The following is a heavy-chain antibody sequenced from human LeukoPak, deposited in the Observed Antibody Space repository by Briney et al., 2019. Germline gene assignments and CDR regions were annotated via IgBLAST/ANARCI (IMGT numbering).Heavy chain of an antibody. CDR3: AKSSGYLLVYYFDY. Sequence: GSLRLSCAASGFTFSSYGMHWVRQAPGKGLEWVAVISYDGSNKYYADSVKGRFTISRDNSKNTLYLQMNSLRAEDTAEYYCAKSSGYLLVYYFDYWGQGTLVTVSS. CDR1: GFTFSSYG. CDR2: ISYDGSNK. D-gene: IGHD3-22*01. V-gene: IGHV3-30*18. J-gene: IGHJ4*02.